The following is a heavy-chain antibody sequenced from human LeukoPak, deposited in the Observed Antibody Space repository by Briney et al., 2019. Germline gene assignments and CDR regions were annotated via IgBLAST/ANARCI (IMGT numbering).Heavy chain of an antibody. D-gene: IGHD2-2*01. CDR1: GGSISSGDYY. CDR2: IYYSGST. V-gene: IGHV4-30-4*08. CDR3: ARDPVVVVPHSAFDI. J-gene: IGHJ3*02. Sequence: PSETLSLTCTVSGGSISSGDYYWSWIRQPPGKGLEWIGYIYYSGSTYYNPSLKSRVTISVDTSKNQFSLKLSSVTAADTAVYYCARDPVVVVPHSAFDIWGQGTMVTVSS.